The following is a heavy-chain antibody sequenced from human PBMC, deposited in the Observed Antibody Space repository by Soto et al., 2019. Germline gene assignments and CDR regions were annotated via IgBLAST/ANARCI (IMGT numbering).Heavy chain of an antibody. D-gene: IGHD3-9*01. V-gene: IGHV1-46*01. J-gene: IGHJ5*02. CDR1: GGTFSSYT. Sequence: ASVKVSCTASGGTFSSYTISWVRQTPGQGLEWMGIINPSGGSTSYAQKFQGRVTMTRDTSTSTVYMELSSLRSEDTAVYYCARDPTKIRYFDWLLYGLNWFDPWGQGTLVTVSS. CDR2: INPSGGST. CDR3: ARDPTKIRYFDWLLYGLNWFDP.